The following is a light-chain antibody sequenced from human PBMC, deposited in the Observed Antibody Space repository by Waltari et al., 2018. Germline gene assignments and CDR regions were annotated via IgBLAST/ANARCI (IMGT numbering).Light chain of an antibody. CDR1: TSDVGSYNL. V-gene: IGLV2-23*01. CDR3: CSHGGASIRI. CDR2: EGN. J-gene: IGLJ2*01. Sequence: QSALTQPASVSGSPGQSITISCTGTTSDVGSYNLVSWYQQHPGEVPKLIIYEGNKRPSGVSNRFSGSKSGNTASLTISGLQPEDEADYYCCSHGGASIRIFGGGTKVTVL.